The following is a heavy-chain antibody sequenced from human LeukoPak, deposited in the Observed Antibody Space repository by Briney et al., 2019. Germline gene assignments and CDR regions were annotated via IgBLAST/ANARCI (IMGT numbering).Heavy chain of an antibody. CDR3: ARPQGGRQLWLHFDY. J-gene: IGHJ4*02. CDR2: ISYDGNNK. D-gene: IGHD5-18*01. Sequence: PGGSLRLSCAASGFTFSNYAIHWVRQAPGKGLEWAAVISYDGNNKYYAASVKGRFTISRDNSKNTLYLQMNSLRAEDAAVYYCARPQGGRQLWLHFDYWGQGTLVTVSS. V-gene: IGHV3-30-3*01. CDR1: GFTFSNYA.